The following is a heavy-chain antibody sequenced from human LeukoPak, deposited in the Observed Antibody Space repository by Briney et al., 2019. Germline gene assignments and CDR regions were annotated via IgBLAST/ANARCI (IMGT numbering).Heavy chain of an antibody. D-gene: IGHD6-13*01. CDR2: ISSSSSYI. V-gene: IGHV3-21*01. J-gene: IGHJ6*03. CDR3: AREGRQLDKSYYYYYYYMDV. CDR1: GFTFSSYS. Sequence: GGSLRLSCAASGFTFSSYSMNWVRQAPGKGLEWVSSISSSSSYIYYADSVKGRFTISRDNAKNSLYLQMNSLRAEDTAVYYCAREGRQLDKSYYYYYYYMDVWGKGTTVTVSS.